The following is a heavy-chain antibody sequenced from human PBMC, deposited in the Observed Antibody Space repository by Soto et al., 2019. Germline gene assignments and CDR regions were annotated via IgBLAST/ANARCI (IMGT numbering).Heavy chain of an antibody. J-gene: IGHJ6*02. V-gene: IGHV3-30*18. CDR1: GFTFSSYG. Sequence: GGSLRLSCAASGFTFSSYGMHWVRQAPGKGLEWVAVISYDGSNKYYADSVKGRFTISRDNSKNTLYLQMNSLRAEDTAVYYCAEKRDGYNYYYYYGMDVWGQGTTVTVSS. CDR2: ISYDGSNK. CDR3: AEKRDGYNYYYYYGMDV. D-gene: IGHD5-12*01.